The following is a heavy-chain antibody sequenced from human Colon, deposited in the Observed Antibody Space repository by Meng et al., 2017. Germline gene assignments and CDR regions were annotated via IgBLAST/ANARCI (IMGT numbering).Heavy chain of an antibody. Sequence: GGSLRLSCAASGFTFSNYWMHWVRQAPGKGLEWVSHISTDGTRITYADSVKGRFTISRDNAKNTLYLQMNSLRAEDTAVYYCARSADYWGQGKLVNGAS. CDR1: GFTFSNYW. J-gene: IGHJ4*02. CDR2: ISTDGTRI. CDR3: ARSADY. V-gene: IGHV3-74*01.